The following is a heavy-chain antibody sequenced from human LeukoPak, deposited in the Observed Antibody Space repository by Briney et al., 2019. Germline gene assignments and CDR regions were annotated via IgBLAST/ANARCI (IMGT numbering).Heavy chain of an antibody. CDR2: INQDGSEK. J-gene: IGHJ4*02. V-gene: IGHV3-7*01. CDR3: ANINFDYLDNY. D-gene: IGHD3-9*01. Sequence: GGSLRLSCAASEFPFNGYWMSWVRQAPGKGLECVANINQDGSEKYYVDSVRGRFTISRDNAKNSLYLQMNNLRLEDTAVYYCANINFDYLDNYWGQGTLVTVSS. CDR1: EFPFNGYW.